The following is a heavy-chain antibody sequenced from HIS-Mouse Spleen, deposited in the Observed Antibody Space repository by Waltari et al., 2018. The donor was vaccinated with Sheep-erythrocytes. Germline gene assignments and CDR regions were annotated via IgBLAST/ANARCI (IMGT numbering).Heavy chain of an antibody. J-gene: IGHJ3*02. V-gene: IGHV3-30*18. CDR1: GFPFASLC. D-gene: IGHD2-8*01. Sequence: QVQLVESGGGVVEPGRSVIPSWAAAGFPFASLCMHWVRQAPGKGLEWVAVISYDGSNKYYADSVKGRFTISRDNSKNTLYLQMNSLRAEDTAVYYCAKGDAMVYDAFDIWGQGTMVTVSS. CDR2: ISYDGSNK. CDR3: AKGDAMVYDAFDI.